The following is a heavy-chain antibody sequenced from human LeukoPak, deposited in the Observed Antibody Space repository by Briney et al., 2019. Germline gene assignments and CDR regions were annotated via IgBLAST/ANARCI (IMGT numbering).Heavy chain of an antibody. Sequence: GGSLRLSCAASGFTFDDYGMSWVRQAPGKGLEWVSGINWNGGSTGYADSVKGRFTISRDNAKNSLSLQMNSLRAEDTAVYYCAREDTYSRGWYGPDYWGQGTLVTVSS. D-gene: IGHD6-19*01. CDR3: AREDTYSRGWYGPDY. CDR1: GFTFDDYG. V-gene: IGHV3-20*04. J-gene: IGHJ4*02. CDR2: INWNGGST.